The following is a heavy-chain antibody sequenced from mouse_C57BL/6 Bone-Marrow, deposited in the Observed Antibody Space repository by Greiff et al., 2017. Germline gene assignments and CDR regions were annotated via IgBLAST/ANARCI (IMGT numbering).Heavy chain of an antibody. CDR2: INPSTGGT. Sequence: EVQLQQSGPELVKPGASVKISCKASCYSFTGYYMNWVKQSPEKSLEWIGEINPSTGGTTYNQKFKAKATLTVDKSSSTAYMQLKSLTDEDSAVYYCARGRCEDWGQGTLVTVSA. J-gene: IGHJ3*01. CDR1: CYSFTGYY. V-gene: IGHV1-42*01. CDR3: ARGRCED.